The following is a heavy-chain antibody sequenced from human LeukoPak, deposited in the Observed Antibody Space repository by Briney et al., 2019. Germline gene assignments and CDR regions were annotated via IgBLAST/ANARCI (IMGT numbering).Heavy chain of an antibody. CDR1: GGSISSGSYY. V-gene: IGHV4-61*02. CDR3: ARRGYYYGSGSYYPINWFDP. D-gene: IGHD3-10*01. J-gene: IGHJ5*02. Sequence: SQTLSLTCTVSGGSISSGSYYWSWIRQPAGKGLEWIGRIYTSGSTNYNPSLKSRVTISVDTSKNQFSLKLSSVTAADTAVYYCARRGYYYGSGSYYPINWFDPWGQGTLVTVSS. CDR2: IYTSGST.